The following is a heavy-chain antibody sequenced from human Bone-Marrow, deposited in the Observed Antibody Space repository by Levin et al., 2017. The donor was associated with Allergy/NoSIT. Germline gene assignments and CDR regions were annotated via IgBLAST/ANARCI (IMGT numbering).Heavy chain of an antibody. J-gene: IGHJ1*01. CDR3: ARSMSMITFGGVIVPPRNFQH. CDR2: INHSGST. D-gene: IGHD3-16*02. Sequence: SQTLSLTCAVYGGSFSGYYWSWIRQPPGKGLEWIGEINHSGSTNYNPSLKSRVIISVDTSKNQFSLKLSSVTAGETAVYYCARSMSMITFGGVIVPPRNFQHWGQGTLVTVSS. CDR1: GGSFSGYY. V-gene: IGHV4-34*01.